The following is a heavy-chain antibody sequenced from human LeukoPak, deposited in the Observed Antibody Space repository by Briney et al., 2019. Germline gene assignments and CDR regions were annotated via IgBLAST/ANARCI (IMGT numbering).Heavy chain of an antibody. J-gene: IGHJ6*02. D-gene: IGHD6-19*01. Sequence: GGSLRLSCAASGFTFSSYGMHWVRQAPGKGLEWVAVISYDGSNKYYADSVKGRFTISRDNSKNTLYLQMNSLRAEDTAVYYCAKEEGYSSGWYQGMVGMDVWGQGTTVTVSS. CDR3: AKEEGYSSGWYQGMVGMDV. V-gene: IGHV3-30*18. CDR2: ISYDGSNK. CDR1: GFTFSSYG.